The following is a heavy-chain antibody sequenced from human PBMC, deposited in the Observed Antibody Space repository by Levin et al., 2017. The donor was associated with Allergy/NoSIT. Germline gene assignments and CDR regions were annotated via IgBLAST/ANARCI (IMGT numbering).Heavy chain of an antibody. CDR3: ARGYCSGGSCYGYFDY. CDR2: IIPIFGTA. Sequence: KISCKASGGTFSSYAISWVRQAPGQGLEWMGGIIPIFGTANYAQKFQGRVTITADKSTSTAYMELSSLRSEDTAVYYCARGYCSGGSCYGYFDYWGQGTLVTVSS. V-gene: IGHV1-69*06. J-gene: IGHJ4*02. D-gene: IGHD2-15*01. CDR1: GGTFSSYA.